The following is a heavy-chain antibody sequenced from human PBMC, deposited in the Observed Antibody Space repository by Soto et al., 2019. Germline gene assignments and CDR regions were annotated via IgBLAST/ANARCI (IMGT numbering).Heavy chain of an antibody. V-gene: IGHV4-31*03. CDR3: ARGKGDPAMVGGEVS. CDR1: GDSMTSGDFS. CDR2: LSYSGGT. J-gene: IGHJ5*02. Sequence: QVQLQESGPGLVKPSQTLSLTCTISGDSMTSGDFSWNWIRQPPGKGLEWIGFLSYSGGTSYNPSLKSRVSISEGSSKNQFFLRLTSVTAADTAVYFCARGKGDPAMVGGEVSWGRGTLVTVSS. D-gene: IGHD5-18*01.